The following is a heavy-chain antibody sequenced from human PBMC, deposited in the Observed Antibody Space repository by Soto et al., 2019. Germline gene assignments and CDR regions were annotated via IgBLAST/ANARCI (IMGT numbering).Heavy chain of an antibody. V-gene: IGHV1-69*13. CDR2: IIPIFGTA. J-gene: IGHJ6*02. D-gene: IGHD6-25*01. CDR3: RFRYSNGYGMDV. CDR1: GGTFSSYA. Sequence: ASVKVSCKASGGTFSSYAISWVRQAPGQGLEWMGGIIPIFGTANYAQKFQGRVTITADESTSTAYMELSSLRSEDTAVYYCRFRYSNGYGMDVWGQGTTVTVSS.